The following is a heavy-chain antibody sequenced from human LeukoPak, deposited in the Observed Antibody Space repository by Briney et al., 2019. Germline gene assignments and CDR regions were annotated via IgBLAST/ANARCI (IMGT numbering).Heavy chain of an antibody. CDR2: INHSGSA. D-gene: IGHD4-17*01. J-gene: IGHJ3*02. Sequence: SETLSLTCAVYGGSFSGYYWSWIRQPPGKGLEWIGEINHSGSANYNPSLKSRVTISIDTSKNQFSLKLSSVTAADTAVYYCARDLVTVTKGFDIWGQGTMVSVSS. CDR1: GGSFSGYY. CDR3: ARDLVTVTKGFDI. V-gene: IGHV4-34*01.